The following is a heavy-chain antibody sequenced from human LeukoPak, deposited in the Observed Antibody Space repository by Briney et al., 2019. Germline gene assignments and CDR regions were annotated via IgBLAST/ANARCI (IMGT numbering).Heavy chain of an antibody. J-gene: IGHJ3*02. D-gene: IGHD2-2*01. CDR1: GFTFSSYG. CDR3: AKEYCSSTSCYSPNAFDI. V-gene: IGHV3-30*02. Sequence: GGSLRLSRAASGFTFSSYGMHWVRQAPGKGLEWVAFIRYDGSNKYYADSVKGRFTISRDNSKNTLYLQMNSLRAEDTAVYYCAKEYCSSTSCYSPNAFDIWGQGTMVTVSS. CDR2: IRYDGSNK.